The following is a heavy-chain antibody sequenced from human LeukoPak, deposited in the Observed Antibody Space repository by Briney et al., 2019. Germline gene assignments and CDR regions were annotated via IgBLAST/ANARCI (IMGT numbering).Heavy chain of an antibody. Sequence: GASVKVSCEASGYTFTDYGISWVRQAPGQGLELIGWINPNSGGTNYAQKFQGRVTMTRDTSISTAYMELSRLRSDDTAVYYCARDGYSSSPALWYWGQGTLVTVSS. CDR1: GYTFTDYG. D-gene: IGHD6-13*01. CDR2: INPNSGGT. V-gene: IGHV1-2*02. CDR3: ARDGYSSSPALWY. J-gene: IGHJ4*02.